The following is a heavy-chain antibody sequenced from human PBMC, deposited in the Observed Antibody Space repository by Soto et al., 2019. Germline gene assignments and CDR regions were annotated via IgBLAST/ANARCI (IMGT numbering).Heavy chain of an antibody. CDR2: IYYSGST. CDR3: AGQLGATVTL. J-gene: IGHJ4*02. V-gene: IGHV4-39*01. D-gene: IGHD4-17*01. Sequence: QVQLQESGPGPVKPSETLSLTCTVSGGSISSSSYYWGWIRQPPGKGLEWIGSIYYSGSTYYNPSLKGRVHISVGPVKDPFSLKLGLGAAAETGGYLCAGQLGATVTLWGQGTLVTVSS. CDR1: GGSISSSSYY.